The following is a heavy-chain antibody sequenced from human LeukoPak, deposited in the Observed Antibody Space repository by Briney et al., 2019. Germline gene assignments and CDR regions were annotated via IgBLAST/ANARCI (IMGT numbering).Heavy chain of an antibody. CDR3: ARRGYNWNSHYYMDV. J-gene: IGHJ6*03. D-gene: IGHD1-7*01. Sequence: PGESLKIPCKGSGYSFTSYWIGWVRQMPGKGLEWMGIIYPGDSDTRYSPSFQDQVTISADKSISTAYLQWSSLKASDTAMYYCARRGYNWNSHYYMDVWGKGTTVTVSS. CDR1: GYSFTSYW. V-gene: IGHV5-51*01. CDR2: IYPGDSDT.